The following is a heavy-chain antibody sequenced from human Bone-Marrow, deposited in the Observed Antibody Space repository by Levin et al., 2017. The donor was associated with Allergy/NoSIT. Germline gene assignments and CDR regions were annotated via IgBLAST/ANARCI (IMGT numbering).Heavy chain of an antibody. CDR1: GGTFSSYG. Sequence: SVKVSCKASGGTFSSYGISWVRQAPGQGLDWMGGVIPVFGTTSYARKFQGRVTITADTSTSTAYMELNSLTSEDTATYYWAGGYCESSGFSFCYSYVVDVWGQGTTVTVSS. D-gene: IGHD3-22*01. V-gene: IGHV1-69*06. CDR3: AGGYCESSGFSFCYSYVVDV. CDR2: VIPVFGTT. J-gene: IGHJ6*02.